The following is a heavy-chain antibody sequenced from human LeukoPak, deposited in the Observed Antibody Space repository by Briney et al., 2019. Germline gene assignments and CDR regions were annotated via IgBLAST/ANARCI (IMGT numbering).Heavy chain of an antibody. D-gene: IGHD3-10*01. J-gene: IGHJ4*02. V-gene: IGHV3-74*01. CDR2: INRAGSST. CDR1: GFTFSSYW. Sequence: GGSLRHSCAASGFTFSSYWMDWVRQAPGKGLLWVSRINRAGSSTNYADSVKGRFTISRDNAKNTLYLQMNSLRAEDTAVYNCARLTSYYASGSLAVYYFGYWRQGTLVTVSS. CDR3: ARLTSYYASGSLAVYYFGY.